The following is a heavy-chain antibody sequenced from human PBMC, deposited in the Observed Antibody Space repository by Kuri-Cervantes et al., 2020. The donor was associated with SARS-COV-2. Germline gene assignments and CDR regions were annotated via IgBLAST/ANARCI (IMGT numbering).Heavy chain of an antibody. CDR3: TRWRVGAKT. J-gene: IGHJ4*02. Sequence: GESLKISCVASGFTFSSYWMHWVRQAPGKGLVWVSRLTNDGSDAIFADSVKGRFTISRDNAKNSLYLQMNSLRAEDTAVYYCTRWRVGAKTWGQGTLVTVSS. D-gene: IGHD1-26*01. V-gene: IGHV3-74*01. CDR1: GFTFSSYW. CDR2: LTNDGSDA.